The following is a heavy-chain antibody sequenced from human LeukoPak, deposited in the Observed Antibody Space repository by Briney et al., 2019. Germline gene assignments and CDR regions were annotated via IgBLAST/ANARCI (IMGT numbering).Heavy chain of an antibody. CDR3: ARDRPHNWFDP. J-gene: IGHJ5*02. Sequence: PGGSLRLSCAASGFTLSDYHMNWVRQAPGKGLEWLSSITTIGPYIYYAGAVRGRFTISRDNAKNTLYLQMNSLRPEDTAVYYCARDRPHNWFDPWGQGTLVTVSS. CDR2: ITTIGPYI. CDR1: GFTLSDYH. V-gene: IGHV3-21*01.